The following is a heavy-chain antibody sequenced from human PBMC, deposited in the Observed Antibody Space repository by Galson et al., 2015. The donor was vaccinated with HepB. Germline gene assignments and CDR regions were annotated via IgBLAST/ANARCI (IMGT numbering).Heavy chain of an antibody. CDR1: GFTFSSYW. V-gene: IGHV3-7*01. CDR3: ARVLTRFPGIPALYYYYMDV. Sequence: SLRLSCAASGFTFSSYWMSWVRQAPGKGLEWVANIKQDGSEKYYVDSVKGRFTISRDNAKNSLYLQMNSLRAEDTAVYYCARVLTRFPGIPALYYYYMDVWGKGTTVTVSS. CDR2: IKQDGSEK. D-gene: IGHD6-13*01. J-gene: IGHJ6*03.